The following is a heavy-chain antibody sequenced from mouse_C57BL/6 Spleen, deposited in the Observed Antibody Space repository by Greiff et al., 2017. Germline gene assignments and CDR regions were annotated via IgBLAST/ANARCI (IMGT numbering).Heavy chain of an antibody. D-gene: IGHD1-1*01. V-gene: IGHV2-2*01. Sequence: VQLQQSGPGLVQPSQSLSITCTVSGFSLTSYGVHWVRQSPGKGLEWLGVIWSGGSTDDNAAFISRLSISKDNSTSQVFFKMNSLQADDTAIYYCARNDGYYGSSYWYFDVWGTGTTVTVSS. CDR2: IWSGGST. CDR1: GFSLTSYG. J-gene: IGHJ1*03. CDR3: ARNDGYYGSSYWYFDV.